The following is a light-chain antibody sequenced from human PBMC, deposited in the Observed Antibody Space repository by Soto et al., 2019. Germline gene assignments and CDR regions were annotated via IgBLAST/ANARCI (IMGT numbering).Light chain of an antibody. CDR1: QTIRNY. CDR2: FAS. J-gene: IGKJ4*01. V-gene: IGKV1-39*01. Sequence: DIQMTQPPSSLSASVGDRVTITCRAGQTIRNYLNWYQQKPGKAPKLLIDFASSLQSGVPSRFSGSGSGTDFTLTITSLQPADFAIYYCQQTYNTPLTFGGGTKVDIK. CDR3: QQTYNTPLT.